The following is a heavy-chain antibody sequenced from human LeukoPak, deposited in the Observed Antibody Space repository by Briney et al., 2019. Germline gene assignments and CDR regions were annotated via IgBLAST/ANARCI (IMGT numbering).Heavy chain of an antibody. V-gene: IGHV4-34*01. D-gene: IGHD6-13*01. CDR2: INHSGST. CDR1: GGSFGGYY. Sequence: PSETLSLTCAVYGGSFGGYYWSWIRQPPGKGLEWIGEINHSGSTNYNPSLKSRVTISVDTSKNQFSLKLSSVTAADTAVYYCARGLLGKSSSWQPQGGFDYWGQGTLVTVSS. CDR3: ARGLLGKSSSWQPQGGFDY. J-gene: IGHJ4*02.